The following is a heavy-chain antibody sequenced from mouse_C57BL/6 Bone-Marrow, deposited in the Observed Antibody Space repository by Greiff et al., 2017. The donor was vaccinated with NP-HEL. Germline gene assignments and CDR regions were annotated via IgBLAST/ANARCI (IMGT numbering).Heavy chain of an antibody. CDR1: GYTFTNYW. D-gene: IGHD2-3*01. CDR2: IYPGGGYT. V-gene: IGHV1-63*01. Sequence: VQRVESGAELVRPGTSVKMSCKASGYTFTNYWIGWAKQRPGHGLEWIGDIYPGGGYTYYNEKFKGKATLTADKSSSTAYMQFSSLTSEDSAIYYCARSYDGYLVAYWGQGTLVTVSA. J-gene: IGHJ3*01. CDR3: ARSYDGYLVAY.